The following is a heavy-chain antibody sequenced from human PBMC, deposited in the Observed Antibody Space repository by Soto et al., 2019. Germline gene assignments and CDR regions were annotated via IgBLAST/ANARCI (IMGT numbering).Heavy chain of an antibody. J-gene: IGHJ6*02. Sequence: GGSLRLSXAASGFTFSDYFMSWVRQAPGKGLEWVSYISSSGSSIYYADSVKGRFTISRDNAKNSLYLLMNSLTGEDTAVYYCAREKGARGYYGMDVWGQGTTVTVSS. D-gene: IGHD1-26*01. CDR2: ISSSGSSI. CDR1: GFTFSDYF. CDR3: AREKGARGYYGMDV. V-gene: IGHV3-11*01.